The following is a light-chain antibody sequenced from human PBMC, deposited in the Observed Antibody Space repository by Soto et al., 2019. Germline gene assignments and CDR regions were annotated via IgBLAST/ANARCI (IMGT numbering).Light chain of an antibody. CDR1: QRVSSN. V-gene: IGKV3-15*01. J-gene: IGKJ2*01. CDR2: GAS. CDR3: QQYNNWYT. Sequence: EIVMTQSPATLSVSPGERATLSCRASQRVSSNLAWYQQKPGQAPRLLIYGASTRATGIPARFSGSGSGTEFPLTISRLQSEDFAVYYCQQYNNWYTFGQGTKLEIK.